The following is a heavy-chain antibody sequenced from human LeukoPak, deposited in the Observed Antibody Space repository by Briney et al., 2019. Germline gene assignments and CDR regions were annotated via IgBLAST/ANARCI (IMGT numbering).Heavy chain of an antibody. J-gene: IGHJ4*02. Sequence: SSETLSLTCTVSGGSISSYYWSWIRQPPGKGLEWIGSIYYSGSTYYNPSLKSRVTISVDTSKNQFSLKLSSVTAADTAVYYCARHGVLCSSTSCYNFDYWGQGTLVTVSS. CDR1: GGSISSYY. D-gene: IGHD2-2*02. V-gene: IGHV4-59*05. CDR2: IYYSGST. CDR3: ARHGVLCSSTSCYNFDY.